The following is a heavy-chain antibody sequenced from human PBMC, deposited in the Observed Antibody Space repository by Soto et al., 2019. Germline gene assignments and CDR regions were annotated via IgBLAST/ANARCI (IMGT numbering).Heavy chain of an antibody. CDR3: ARDPDRRFLEWSAGGMDV. CDR2: ISSSSSYI. J-gene: IGHJ6*02. Sequence: PWGSLRLSCAASGFTFISYSINFCRHSACKWLEWVSSISSSSSYIYYADSVKGRFTISRDNAKNSLYLQMNSLRAEDTAVYYCARDPDRRFLEWSAGGMDVWGQGTTVTVSS. V-gene: IGHV3-21*01. D-gene: IGHD3-3*01. CDR1: GFTFISYS.